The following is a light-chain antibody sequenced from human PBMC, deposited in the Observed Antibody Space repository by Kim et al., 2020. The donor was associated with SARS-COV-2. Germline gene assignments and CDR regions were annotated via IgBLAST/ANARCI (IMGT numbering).Light chain of an antibody. J-gene: IGKJ5*01. CDR3: QDLHSYPLA. CDR1: QGISSH. CDR2: SAS. Sequence: IQLTQSPSSLSAAVGDSVTITCRASQGISSHLAWYQQKPGRAPKLLISSASTLQSGVSSRFSGSGSGTDFTLAISSLQPEDFATYYCQDLHSYPLAFGQGTRLEI. V-gene: IGKV1-9*01.